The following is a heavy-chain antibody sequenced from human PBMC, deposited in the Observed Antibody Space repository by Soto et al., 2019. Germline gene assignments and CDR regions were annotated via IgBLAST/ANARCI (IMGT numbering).Heavy chain of an antibody. D-gene: IGHD4-17*01. J-gene: IGHJ3*02. CDR3: VGDYGGLEGFDI. Sequence: EVQLLESGGGLVQPEGSLRLSCATSGITFTEYAMAWVRQAPEKGLEWVSGITRSGGGTYYADSVGGRFTISRDNSKNTLFLQMNSLRAEDTAKYYCVGDYGGLEGFDIWGQGTMVTVSS. CDR2: ITRSGGGT. CDR1: GITFTEYA. V-gene: IGHV3-23*01.